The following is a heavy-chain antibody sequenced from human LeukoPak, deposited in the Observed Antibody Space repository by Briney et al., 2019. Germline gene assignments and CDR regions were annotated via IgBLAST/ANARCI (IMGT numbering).Heavy chain of an antibody. CDR3: AREGSYGFFDY. V-gene: IGHV4-59*01. CDR2: IYYSGST. CDR1: GGSISSYY. Sequence: NSSETLSLTCTVSGGSISSYYWSWIRQPPGKGLEWIGYIYYSGSTNYNPSLKSRVTISVDTSKNQFSLKLSSVTAADTAVCYCAREGSYGFFDYWGQGTLVTVSS. D-gene: IGHD5-18*01. J-gene: IGHJ4*02.